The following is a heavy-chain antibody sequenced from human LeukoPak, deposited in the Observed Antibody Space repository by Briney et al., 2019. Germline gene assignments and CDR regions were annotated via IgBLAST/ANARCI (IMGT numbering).Heavy chain of an antibody. CDR2: IKQDGTEK. Sequence: PGGSLRLSCTASGFTFTTYWMSWVRHPPGRGLEWVANIKQDGTEKYYVDSVKGRFTISRDNAKNSLYLQMNRLRAEDRALYYCAKVTISYYDSSDAFDIWGQGTMVPVPS. CDR1: GFTFTTYW. J-gene: IGHJ3*02. D-gene: IGHD3-22*01. V-gene: IGHV3-7*03. CDR3: AKVTISYYDSSDAFDI.